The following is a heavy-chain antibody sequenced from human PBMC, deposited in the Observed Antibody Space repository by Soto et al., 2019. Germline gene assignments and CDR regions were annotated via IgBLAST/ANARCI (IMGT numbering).Heavy chain of an antibody. CDR3: AKDLSGQGLAVAGLVP. D-gene: IGHD6-19*01. J-gene: IGHJ5*02. CDR1: GFTFSSYG. Sequence: PGGSLRLSCAASGFTFSSYGMHWVRQAPGKGLEWVAVISYDGSNKYYADSVKGRFTISRDNSKNTLYLQMNSLRAEDTAVYYCAKDLSGQGLAVAGLVPWGQGTLVNVSS. CDR2: ISYDGSNK. V-gene: IGHV3-30*18.